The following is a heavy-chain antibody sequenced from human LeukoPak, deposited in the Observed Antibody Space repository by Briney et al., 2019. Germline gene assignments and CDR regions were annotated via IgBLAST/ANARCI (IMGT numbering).Heavy chain of an antibody. CDR3: ATETMYSSGWYRFDY. V-gene: IGHV1-24*01. Sequence: ASVKVSCKVSGYTITELSMHWVRQAPGKGLEWMGGFDPEDGETIYAQKFQGRVTMTEDTSTDTAYMELSSLRSEDTAVYYCATETMYSSGWYRFDYWGQGTLVTVSS. J-gene: IGHJ4*02. D-gene: IGHD6-19*01. CDR2: FDPEDGET. CDR1: GYTITELS.